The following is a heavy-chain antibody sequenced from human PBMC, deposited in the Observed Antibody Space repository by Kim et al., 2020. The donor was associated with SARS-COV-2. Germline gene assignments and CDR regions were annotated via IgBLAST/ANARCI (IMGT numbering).Heavy chain of an antibody. Sequence: GGSLRLSCAASGFTFGDYAMHWVRQAPGKGLEWVSGISWNSGSIGYADSVKGRFTISRDNAKNSLYLQMNSLRAEDTALYYCAKDNERYYYYYMDVWGKGTTVTVSS. J-gene: IGHJ6*03. CDR1: GFTFGDYA. CDR3: AKDNERYYYYYMDV. V-gene: IGHV3-9*01. CDR2: ISWNSGSI.